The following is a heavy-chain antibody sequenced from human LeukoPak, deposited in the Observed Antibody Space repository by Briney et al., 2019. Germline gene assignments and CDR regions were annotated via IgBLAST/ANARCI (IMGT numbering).Heavy chain of an antibody. CDR3: ASCHIVATICESFDYYCMDV. J-gene: IGHJ6*03. Sequence: GASVKVSCKASGYTFTSYGISWVRQAPGQGLEWMGWISAYNGNTNYAQKLQGRVTMTTDTSTSTAYMELRRLRSDDTAVYYCASCHIVATICESFDYYCMDVWGKGTTVTISS. D-gene: IGHD5-12*01. V-gene: IGHV1-18*01. CDR2: ISAYNGNT. CDR1: GYTFTSYG.